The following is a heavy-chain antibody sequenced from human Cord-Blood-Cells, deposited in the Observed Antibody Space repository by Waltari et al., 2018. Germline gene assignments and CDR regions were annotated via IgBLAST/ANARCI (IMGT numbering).Heavy chain of an antibody. Sequence: QLQLQESGPGLVKPSETLSLTCTVSGGSISSSSYYWGWIRQPPGKGLEWIGSIYYSGSTYYDPSLKSRVTISVDTSKNQFSLKLRSVTAADTAVYYCARMGFYYYYMDVWGKGTTVTVSS. CDR2: IYYSGST. J-gene: IGHJ6*03. CDR3: ARMGFYYYYMDV. CDR1: GGSISSSSYY. V-gene: IGHV4-39*01.